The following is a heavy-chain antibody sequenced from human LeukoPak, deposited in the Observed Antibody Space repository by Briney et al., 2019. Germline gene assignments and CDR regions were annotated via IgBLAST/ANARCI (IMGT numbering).Heavy chain of an antibody. CDR1: GDSVYSSSAA. D-gene: IGHD6-6*01. Sequence: RSQTLSLTCAISGDSVYSSSAAWSWIRQSPSRGLEWLGRTYYRSKWYNEYAILVKSRIFIKPDTSKNLFSLQLNSVSPEDTAVYYCARTLSGSSSSFDYWGQGTLATVPS. CDR3: ARTLSGSSSSFDY. V-gene: IGHV6-1*01. CDR2: TYYRSKWYN. J-gene: IGHJ4*02.